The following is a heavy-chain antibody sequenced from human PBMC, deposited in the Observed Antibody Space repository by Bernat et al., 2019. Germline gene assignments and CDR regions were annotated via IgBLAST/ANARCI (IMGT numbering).Heavy chain of an antibody. J-gene: IGHJ4*02. CDR1: GYTFNIHG. D-gene: IGHD6-19*01. CDR2: ISCYNGDT. CDR3: ARDPSNTGGGYAYLDY. V-gene: IGHV1-18*04. Sequence: QVQLVQSGAEVKKPGASVKVSCKASGYTFNIHGISWVRQAPGQGLEWMGWISCYNGDTIYAQNLQGRVTMTTDRPASTAYMELRSLRSDDTAVYYCARDPSNTGGGYAYLDYWGQGTLVTVSS.